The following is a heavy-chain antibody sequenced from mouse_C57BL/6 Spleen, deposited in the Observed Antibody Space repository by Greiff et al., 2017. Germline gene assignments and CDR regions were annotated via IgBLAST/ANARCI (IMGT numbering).Heavy chain of an antibody. D-gene: IGHD2-2*01. Sequence: EVKLVESGGGLVQPGGSLSLSCAASGFTFTDYYMSWVRQPPGKALEWLGFIRNKANGYTTEYSASVKGRFTISRDNSQSIIYLQMNALRAEDSATYYCARYYGYDDESFDYWGQGTTLTVSS. CDR1: GFTFTDYY. CDR2: IRNKANGYTT. CDR3: ARYYGYDDESFDY. J-gene: IGHJ2*01. V-gene: IGHV7-3*01.